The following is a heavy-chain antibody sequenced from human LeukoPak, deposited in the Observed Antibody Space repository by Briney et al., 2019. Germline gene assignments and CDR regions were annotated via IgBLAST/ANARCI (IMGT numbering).Heavy chain of an antibody. CDR2: ISSSSSYM. Sequence: GGSLRLSCAAYGFTFSSYSMNGVRQAPGKGLEWVSSISSSSSYMYYADSVKGRFTISRDNAKNSLYLQMNSLRAEDTAVYYCARDGDSSGYYYGAFDIWGQGQWSPSLQ. CDR1: GFTFSSYS. V-gene: IGHV3-21*01. J-gene: IGHJ3*02. D-gene: IGHD3-22*01. CDR3: ARDGDSSGYYYGAFDI.